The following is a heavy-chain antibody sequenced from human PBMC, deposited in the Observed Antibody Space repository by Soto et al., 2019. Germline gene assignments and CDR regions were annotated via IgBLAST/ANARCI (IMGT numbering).Heavy chain of an antibody. CDR2: IYYSGST. CDR3: ARYMAGYCSGGSCYPNNWFDP. J-gene: IGHJ5*02. Sequence: SETLSLTCTVSGGSISSGGYYWSWIRQHPGKGLEWIGYIYYSGSTYYNPSLKSRVTISVDTSKNQFSLKLSSVTAADTAVYYCARYMAGYCSGGSCYPNNWFDPWGQGTLVTVSS. CDR1: GGSISSGGYY. D-gene: IGHD2-15*01. V-gene: IGHV4-31*03.